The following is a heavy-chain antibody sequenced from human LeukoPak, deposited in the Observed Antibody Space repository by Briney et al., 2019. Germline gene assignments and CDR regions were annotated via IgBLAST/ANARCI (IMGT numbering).Heavy chain of an antibody. V-gene: IGHV1-8*01. J-gene: IGHJ3*02. CDR3: ARNGYDFWSGDISEDAFDI. CDR1: GYTFTSYD. Sequence: ASVKVSCKASGYTFTSYDINWVRQATGQGLEWMGWMNPNSGNTGYAQKFQGRVTMTTDTSTSTAYMELRSLRSDDTAVYYCARNGYDFWSGDISEDAFDIWGQGTMVTVSS. CDR2: MNPNSGNT. D-gene: IGHD3-3*01.